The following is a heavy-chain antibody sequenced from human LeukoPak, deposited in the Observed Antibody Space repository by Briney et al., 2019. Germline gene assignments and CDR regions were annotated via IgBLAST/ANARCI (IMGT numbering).Heavy chain of an antibody. V-gene: IGHV4-59*01. CDR1: GASIRSYY. CDR2: ISYSGYT. D-gene: IGHD4-23*01. Sequence: SETLSLTCTVSGASIRSYYWSWIRQAPGKGLEWVGFISYSGYTSYSPSLKSRVAISVDTSKSQFSLRLTSMTVADTAIYYCARGRNENGGMFFDSWAQGTLVTVSS. J-gene: IGHJ4*02. CDR3: ARGRNENGGMFFDS.